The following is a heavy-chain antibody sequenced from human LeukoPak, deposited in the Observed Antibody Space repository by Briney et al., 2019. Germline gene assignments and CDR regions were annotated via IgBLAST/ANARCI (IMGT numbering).Heavy chain of an antibody. J-gene: IGHJ3*02. CDR2: IRTRAKGYTT. CDR1: RFTFSDHY. Sequence: PGGSLRLSCAASRFTFSDHYMDWVRQAPGKGLEWVARIRTRAKGYTTLYAPSARDRFSISRDDSTNSVYLQMNSLKTEDTAVYFCARVGDYYDTRGFSSDAFDIWGLGTMVTVAS. D-gene: IGHD3-22*01. CDR3: ARVGDYYDTRGFSSDAFDI. V-gene: IGHV3-72*01.